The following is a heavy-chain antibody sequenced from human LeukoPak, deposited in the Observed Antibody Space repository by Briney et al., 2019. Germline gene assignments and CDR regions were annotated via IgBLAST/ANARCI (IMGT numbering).Heavy chain of an antibody. V-gene: IGHV3-48*04. CDR2: ISSSSSTI. D-gene: IGHD5-12*01. J-gene: IGHJ4*02. Sequence: GGSLRLSCAASGFTFNNYSMNWVRQAPGQGLEWISYISSSSSTIYYADSVKGRFTISIDNAKNSLYLQMNSLRVEDTAIYFCARDRGYSGYEDYWGQGTLVTVSS. CDR1: GFTFNNYS. CDR3: ARDRGYSGYEDY.